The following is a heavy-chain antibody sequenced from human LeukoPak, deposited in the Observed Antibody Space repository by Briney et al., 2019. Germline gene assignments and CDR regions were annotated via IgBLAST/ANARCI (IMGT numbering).Heavy chain of an antibody. D-gene: IGHD3-22*01. J-gene: IGHJ3*02. V-gene: IGHV3-11*04. CDR1: GFTFSDSY. CDR3: VGITDAFDI. CDR2: ISGSGHDI. Sequence: GGSLRLSCAASGFTFSDSYMTWVRQAPGKGVEWVAYISGSGHDINYSDSVKGRFTISRDNAKNSLYLQMNSLRAEDTAVYYCVGITDAFDIWGQGTMVTVSS.